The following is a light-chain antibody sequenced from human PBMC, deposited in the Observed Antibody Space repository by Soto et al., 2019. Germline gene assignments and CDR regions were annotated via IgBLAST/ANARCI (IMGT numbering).Light chain of an antibody. Sequence: VVTQSPATLSVFPGETATLSCRASQSVSSDLAWYQQRPGQAPRLLIYGASTRATGIPARFRGSGSGTEFRLTISRLQSEDFASYYCQQYNTWQPKMAFGRGTKVEIK. J-gene: IGKJ1*01. CDR1: QSVSSD. V-gene: IGKV3-15*01. CDR2: GAS. CDR3: QQYNTWQPKMA.